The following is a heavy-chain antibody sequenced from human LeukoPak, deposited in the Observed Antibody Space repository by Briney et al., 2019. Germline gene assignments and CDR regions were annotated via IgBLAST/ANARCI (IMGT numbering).Heavy chain of an antibody. Sequence: SETLSLTCTVSGGSISSYYWSWIRQPAGKGQEWIGRIYSNGDTDYNSSLKSRVTISVDTSKNQFSLKLTSVTATDTAVYYCARGFDRATAESFDYWGQGTLVTVSS. CDR2: IYSNGDT. D-gene: IGHD1-26*01. J-gene: IGHJ4*02. CDR1: GGSISSYY. V-gene: IGHV4-4*07. CDR3: ARGFDRATAESFDY.